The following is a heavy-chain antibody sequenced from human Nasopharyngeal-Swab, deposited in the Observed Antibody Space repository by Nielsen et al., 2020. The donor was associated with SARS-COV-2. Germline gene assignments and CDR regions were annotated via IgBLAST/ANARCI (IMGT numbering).Heavy chain of an antibody. V-gene: IGHV4-59*01. D-gene: IGHD2-15*01. CDR1: GGSISRYY. Sequence: SETLSLTCTVSGGSISRYYWSWIRQPPGKGLEWIGYIYYSGSTNYNPSLKSRVTISLDTSKNQFSLKLSSVTAADSAVYYCARDTRRGGVDYWGQGTLVTVSS. CDR2: IYYSGST. CDR3: ARDTRRGGVDY. J-gene: IGHJ4*02.